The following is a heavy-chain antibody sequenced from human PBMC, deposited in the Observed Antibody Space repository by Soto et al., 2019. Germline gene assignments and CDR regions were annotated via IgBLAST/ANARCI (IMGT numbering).Heavy chain of an antibody. CDR2: LYWDNDA. V-gene: IGHV2-5*02. CDR3: THTPARGLLGFES. CDR1: GFSLSTAGVA. J-gene: IGHJ4*02. Sequence: QVTLKESGPTLVKPTQTLTVTCTFSGFSLSTAGVAVSWIRQPPGKGLEWLALLYWDNDARYNPSLGTRLTVAKDASKNQVVLTVTNLDPVDTATYYCTHTPARGLLGFESWGQGALVTVSS. D-gene: IGHD2-15*01.